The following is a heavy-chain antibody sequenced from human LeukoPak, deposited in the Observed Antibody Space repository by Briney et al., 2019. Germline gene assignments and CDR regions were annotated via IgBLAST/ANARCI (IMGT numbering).Heavy chain of an antibody. CDR2: IYSGGST. CDR1: GFTVSSNY. V-gene: IGHV3-53*01. D-gene: IGHD2-8*02. Sequence: SGGSLRLSCAASGFTVSSNYMSWVRQAPGKGLEWVSVIYSGGSTYYADSVKGRFTISRDNSKNTLYLQMNSLRGEDTAVYYCAKVAAGYWYFDFWGQGTLVTVSS. J-gene: IGHJ4*02. CDR3: AKVAAGYWYFDF.